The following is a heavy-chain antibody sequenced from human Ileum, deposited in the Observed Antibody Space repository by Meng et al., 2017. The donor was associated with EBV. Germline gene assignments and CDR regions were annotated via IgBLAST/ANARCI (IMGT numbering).Heavy chain of an antibody. V-gene: IGHV4-61*08. CDR2: MSYTGST. J-gene: IGHJ4*02. Sequence: QLQELGPGLLKPSETLSLTCFFSNGSVSSYGYYWTWIRQPPGKGLEWIGYMSYTGSTNYKSTLKSRVTISVDKSKNQFSLKLSSVTAADTAVYYCARERGGGDRGIQWGQGTLVTVSS. D-gene: IGHD2-21*02. CDR3: ARERGGGDRGIQ. CDR1: NGSVSSYGYY.